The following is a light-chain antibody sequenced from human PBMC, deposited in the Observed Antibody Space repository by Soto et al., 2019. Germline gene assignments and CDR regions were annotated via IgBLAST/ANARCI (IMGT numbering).Light chain of an antibody. V-gene: IGKV3-11*01. CDR2: DAS. J-gene: IGKJ4*01. CDR1: QSIDTN. Sequence: EIVLTQSPAILSLSPGEGATLSCRASQSIDTNLAWYQQKPGQPPRLLIYDASDRATGIPARFSGSGSGADFTLTISSLEPEDVAVYYCQHRREWPPGASFGGGTKVEI. CDR3: QHRREWPPGAS.